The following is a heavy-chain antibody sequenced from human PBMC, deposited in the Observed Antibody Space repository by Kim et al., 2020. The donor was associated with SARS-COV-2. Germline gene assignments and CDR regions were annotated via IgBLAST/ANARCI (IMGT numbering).Heavy chain of an antibody. CDR3: AKALGGATTYGVLGY. D-gene: IGHD1-26*01. J-gene: IGHJ4*02. V-gene: IGHV3-23*01. Sequence: DTVTARCAISRDKSKNTLYLQMNSLRAEDTAVYYCAKALGGATTYGVLGYWGQGTLVTVSS.